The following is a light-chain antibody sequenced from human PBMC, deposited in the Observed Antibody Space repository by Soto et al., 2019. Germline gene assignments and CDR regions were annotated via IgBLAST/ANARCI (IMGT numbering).Light chain of an antibody. CDR1: QSVSSSS. J-gene: IGKJ1*01. Sequence: EIVITQSPASRSWSPGEIATVCDMASQSVSSSSLAWYQQKRGQAPRLLIHGASSRATGIPDRFSGSGSGTDLTPTISTLEPEDFAVYYCQQYGSSPRTIGQGTKVDIK. CDR2: GAS. CDR3: QQYGSSPRT. V-gene: IGKV3-20*01.